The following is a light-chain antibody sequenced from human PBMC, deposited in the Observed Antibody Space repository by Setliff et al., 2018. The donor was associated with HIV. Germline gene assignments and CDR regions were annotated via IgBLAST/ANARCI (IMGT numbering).Light chain of an antibody. Sequence: QSALTQPRSVSGSPGQSVTISCTGTSSDVGGYNYVSWYQQHPGKAPKLVIFDVSKRPSGVPDRFSGSKSGNTASLTISGLQAEDEADYYCSSSTTGSNFVFGTGTKVTVL. J-gene: IGLJ1*01. V-gene: IGLV2-11*01. CDR3: SSSTTGSNFV. CDR1: SSDVGGYNY. CDR2: DVS.